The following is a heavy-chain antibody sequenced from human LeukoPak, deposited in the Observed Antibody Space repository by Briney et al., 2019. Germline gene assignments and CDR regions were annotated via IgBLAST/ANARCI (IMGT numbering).Heavy chain of an antibody. D-gene: IGHD3-10*01. J-gene: IGHJ4*02. CDR2: ISGSGGST. CDR1: GFTFSRYG. CDR3: ALLHGPALLWFGKNEDLKNDY. Sequence: GGTLRLSCAASGFTFSRYGMSWVRQAPGKGLEWVSAISGSGGSTYYADSVKGRFTISRDNSKNTLYLQMNSLRAGDTAVYYCALLHGPALLWFGKNEDLKNDYWGQGTLVTVSS. V-gene: IGHV3-23*01.